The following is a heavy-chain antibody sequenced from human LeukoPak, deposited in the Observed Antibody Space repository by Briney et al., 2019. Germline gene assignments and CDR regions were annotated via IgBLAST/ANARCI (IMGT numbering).Heavy chain of an antibody. J-gene: IGHJ4*02. CDR1: GASISGSISGGTYY. Sequence: PSQTPSLTCTVSGASISGSISGGTYYWNWIRQPAGKGLEWIGRMYNGGTTINYSPSLKSRVTISVDTSKNQFSLNVTSVTAADTAVYYCARSTNRLDSWGQGTLVTVSS. CDR3: ARSTNRLDS. D-gene: IGHD1-14*01. CDR2: MYNGGTT. V-gene: IGHV4-61*02.